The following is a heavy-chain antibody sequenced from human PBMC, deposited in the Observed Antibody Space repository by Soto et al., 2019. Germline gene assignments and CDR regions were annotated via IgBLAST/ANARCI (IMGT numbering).Heavy chain of an antibody. V-gene: IGHV1-18*01. Sequence: GASVKVSCKASGYTFTSYGISWVRQAPGQGLEWMGWISAYNGNTNYAQKLQGRVTMTTDTSTSTAYMELRSLRSDDTAVYYCARSKYYYDSSGAFDIWGQGTIVTVSS. J-gene: IGHJ3*02. D-gene: IGHD3-22*01. CDR2: ISAYNGNT. CDR3: ARSKYYYDSSGAFDI. CDR1: GYTFTSYG.